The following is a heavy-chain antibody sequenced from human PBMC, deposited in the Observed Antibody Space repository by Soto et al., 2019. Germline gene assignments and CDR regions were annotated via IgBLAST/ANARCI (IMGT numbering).Heavy chain of an antibody. V-gene: IGHV1-18*01. J-gene: IGHJ5*02. CDR2: ISAYNGNT. Sequence: ASVKVSCKASGYTFTSYGISWVRQAPGQGLEWMGWISAYNGNTNYAQKLQGRVTMTKDTSTSTAYMELRSLRSDDTAVYYCARARELRFLEWLLEGCFEPWGKGTLVTVS. CDR3: ARARELRFLEWLLEGCFEP. CDR1: GYTFTSYG. D-gene: IGHD3-3*01.